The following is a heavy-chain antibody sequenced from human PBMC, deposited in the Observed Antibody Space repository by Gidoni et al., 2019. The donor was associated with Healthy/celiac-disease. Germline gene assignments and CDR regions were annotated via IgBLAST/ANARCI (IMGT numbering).Heavy chain of an antibody. CDR1: GFTFSSYS. V-gene: IGHV3-21*01. J-gene: IGHJ4*02. D-gene: IGHD1-20*01. CDR2: ISSSSSYI. Sequence: VQLVESGGGLVKPGGSLRLSCAASGFTFSSYSMNWVRQAPGKGLEWVSSISSSSSYIYYADSVKGRFTISRDNAKNSLYLQMNSLRAEDTAVYYCARDLTGTTYLDYWGQGTLVTVSS. CDR3: ARDLTGTTYLDY.